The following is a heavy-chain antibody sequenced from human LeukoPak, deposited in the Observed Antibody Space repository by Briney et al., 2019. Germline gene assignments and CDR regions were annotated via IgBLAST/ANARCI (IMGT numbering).Heavy chain of an antibody. CDR3: ARAMITVYGDDALDI. CDR1: GGSFSGYY. J-gene: IGHJ3*02. Sequence: SETLSLTCAVYGGSFSGYYWSWIRQPPGKGLEWIGEINHSGSTNYNPSLKSRVTISVDTSKNQFSLKLSSVTAADTAVYYCARAMITVYGDDALDIWGQGTMVTVSS. V-gene: IGHV4-34*01. D-gene: IGHD4-17*01. CDR2: INHSGST.